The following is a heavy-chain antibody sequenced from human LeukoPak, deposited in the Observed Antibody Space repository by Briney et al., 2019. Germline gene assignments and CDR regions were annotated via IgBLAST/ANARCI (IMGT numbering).Heavy chain of an antibody. Sequence: GGSLRLSCAASGFTVSSNYMSWVRQAPGKGLEWVSVIYSGGSTYYADSVKGRFTISRDNSKNTLYLQMNSLKTEDTAVYYCTTVARDIVVVPAATAPDYWGQGTLVTVSS. J-gene: IGHJ4*02. CDR1: GFTVSSNY. CDR3: TTVARDIVVVPAATAPDY. D-gene: IGHD2-2*01. V-gene: IGHV3-53*01. CDR2: IYSGGST.